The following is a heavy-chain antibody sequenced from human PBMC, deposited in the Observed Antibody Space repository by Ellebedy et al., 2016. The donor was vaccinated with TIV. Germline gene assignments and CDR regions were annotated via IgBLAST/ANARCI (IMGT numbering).Heavy chain of an antibody. CDR2: ISSSSSYI. CDR3: ARDGPYSGSYLDY. Sequence: PGGSLRLSCAAPGFTFSSYSMNWVRQDPGKGLEWVSSISSSSSYIYYADSVKGRFTISRDNSKNTLYLQMNSLRAEDTAVYYCARDGPYSGSYLDYWGQGTLVTVSS. J-gene: IGHJ4*02. D-gene: IGHD1-26*01. CDR1: GFTFSSYS. V-gene: IGHV3-21*01.